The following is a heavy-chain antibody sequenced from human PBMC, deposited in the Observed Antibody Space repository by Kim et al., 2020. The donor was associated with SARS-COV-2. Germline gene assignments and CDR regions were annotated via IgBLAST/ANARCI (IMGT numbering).Heavy chain of an antibody. CDR1: GFTFSSYG. D-gene: IGHD2-15*01. J-gene: IGHJ3*02. CDR3: ARDLTGWYGGNPTPTI. Sequence: GGSLRLSCAASGFTFSSYGMHWVRQAPGKGLEWVAVIWYDGSNKYYADSVKGRFTISRDNSKNTLYLQMNSLRAEDTAVYYCARDLTGWYGGNPTPTIWGQGTMVTVSS. V-gene: IGHV3-33*01. CDR2: IWYDGSNK.